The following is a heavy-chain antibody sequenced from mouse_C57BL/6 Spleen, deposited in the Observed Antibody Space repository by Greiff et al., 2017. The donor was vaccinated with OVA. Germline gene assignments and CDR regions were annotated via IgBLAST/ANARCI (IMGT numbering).Heavy chain of an antibody. Sequence: VQLQQSGTELVKPGASVKLSCKASGYTFTSYWMHWVKQRPGQGLEWIGNINPSNGGTNYNEKFKSKATLTVDKSSSTAYMQLSSLTSEDSAVYYCARGWTAQATWFAYWGQGTLVTVSA. CDR2: INPSNGGT. J-gene: IGHJ3*01. CDR3: ARGWTAQATWFAY. CDR1: GYTFTSYW. V-gene: IGHV1-53*01. D-gene: IGHD3-2*02.